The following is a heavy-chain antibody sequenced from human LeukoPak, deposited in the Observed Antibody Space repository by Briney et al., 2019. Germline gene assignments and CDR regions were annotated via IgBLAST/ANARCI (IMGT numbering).Heavy chain of an antibody. Sequence: GGSLRLSCAASGFTVSSNYMSWVRQAPGKGLEWVSIIYSGGSTYYADSVQGRFTVSRDNSKNTLYLQMNSLRAEDTAVYYCAKGAYYHGSGRYFDYWGQGTLVTVSS. D-gene: IGHD3-10*01. J-gene: IGHJ4*02. CDR3: AKGAYYHGSGRYFDY. V-gene: IGHV3-53*01. CDR1: GFTVSSNY. CDR2: IYSGGST.